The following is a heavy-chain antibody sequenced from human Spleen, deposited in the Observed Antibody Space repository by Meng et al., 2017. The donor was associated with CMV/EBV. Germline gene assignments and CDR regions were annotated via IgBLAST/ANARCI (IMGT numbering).Heavy chain of an antibody. V-gene: IGHV3-21*01. CDR3: ARCSSGWFYFDS. D-gene: IGHD6-19*01. CDR1: GFTFSSYS. J-gene: IGHJ4*02. CDR2: ISMSSRYI. Sequence: GESLKISCSASGFTFSSYSMNWVRQAPGKGLEWVSSISMSSRYIYYAGSVKGRFTISRDNAKNSLYLQVNSLRAEDTAVYYCARCSSGWFYFDSWGQGTLVTVSS.